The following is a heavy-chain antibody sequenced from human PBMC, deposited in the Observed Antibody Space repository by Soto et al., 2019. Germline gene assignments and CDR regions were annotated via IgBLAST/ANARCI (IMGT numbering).Heavy chain of an antibody. CDR1: GYTFTSYG. D-gene: IGHD4-17*01. V-gene: IGHV1-69*04. CDR2: IIPILGIA. Sequence: SVKVSCKASGYTFTSYGISWVRQAPGQGLEWMGRIIPILGIANYAQKFQGRVTITADKSTSTAYMELSSLRSEDTAVYYCAITYGDYAGVDYWGQGTLVTVSS. J-gene: IGHJ4*02. CDR3: AITYGDYAGVDY.